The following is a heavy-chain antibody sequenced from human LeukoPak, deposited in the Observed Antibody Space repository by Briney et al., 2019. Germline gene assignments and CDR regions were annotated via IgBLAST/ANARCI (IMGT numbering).Heavy chain of an antibody. J-gene: IGHJ4*02. Sequence: GRSLRLSCAASGFTFDDYAMHWVRQAPGKGLEWVSGISWNSGSIGYADSVKGRFTISRDNSKNTLYLQMNSLRAEDTAVYYCARDFVGDYGDYLGLGYWGQGTLVTVSS. CDR2: ISWNSGSI. V-gene: IGHV3-9*01. D-gene: IGHD4-17*01. CDR3: ARDFVGDYGDYLGLGY. CDR1: GFTFDDYA.